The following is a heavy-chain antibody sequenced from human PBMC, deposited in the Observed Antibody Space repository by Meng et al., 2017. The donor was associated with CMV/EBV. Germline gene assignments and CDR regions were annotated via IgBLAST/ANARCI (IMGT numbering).Heavy chain of an antibody. J-gene: IGHJ6*02. CDR2: INPNSGGT. V-gene: IGHV1-2*02. D-gene: IGHD3-9*01. CDR3: ARGGIRYPYYYGMDV. Sequence: ASVKVSCKASGYSFSDYYMHWVRQAPGQGLEWMGWINPNSGGTNYAQKFQGRVTMTRDTSISTAYMELRSLRSDDTAVYYCARGGIRYPYYYGMDVWGQGTMVTVSS. CDR1: GYSFSDYY.